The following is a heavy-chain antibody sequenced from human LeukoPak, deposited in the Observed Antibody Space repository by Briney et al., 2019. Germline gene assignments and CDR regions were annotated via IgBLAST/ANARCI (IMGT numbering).Heavy chain of an antibody. D-gene: IGHD1-26*01. CDR2: INPNIGGT. CDR1: GYTFTGYY. Sequence: SVKVSCKTSGYTFTGYYIHWVRQAPGQGLEWMGSINPNIGGTSYAQKFQGRVTMTRDTSISTAYMELSRLTSDDTAVYYCARDPRGSYYADYWGQGTLVTVSS. V-gene: IGHV1-2*02. CDR3: ARDPRGSYYADY. J-gene: IGHJ4*01.